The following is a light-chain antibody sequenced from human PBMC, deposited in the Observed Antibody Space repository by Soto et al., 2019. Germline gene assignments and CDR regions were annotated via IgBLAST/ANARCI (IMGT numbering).Light chain of an antibody. CDR3: QQYGSSVT. V-gene: IGKV3-20*01. J-gene: IGKJ4*01. CDR2: GAS. Sequence: EIVLTQSPGTLSLSPGERATLSCRASQSVRSSYLAWYQQKPGQAPRLLIYGASSRATGIPDRFSGSGSGTDFTLTISRLEPEDFAVYYCQQYGSSVTFVGGTKVEIK. CDR1: QSVRSSY.